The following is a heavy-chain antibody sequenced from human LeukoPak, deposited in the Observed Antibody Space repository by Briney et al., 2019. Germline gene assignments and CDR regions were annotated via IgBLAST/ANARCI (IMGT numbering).Heavy chain of an antibody. J-gene: IGHJ4*02. CDR3: ARTHSSGWYPLGY. D-gene: IGHD6-19*01. Sequence: ASVKVSCKASGYTFTGYYMHWVRQAPGHGLEWMGWINPDSGGTNYAQKFQGRVTMTRDTSISTAYMELRSLRSDDTAVYYCARTHSSGWYPLGYWGQGTLVTVSS. CDR1: GYTFTGYY. V-gene: IGHV1-2*02. CDR2: INPDSGGT.